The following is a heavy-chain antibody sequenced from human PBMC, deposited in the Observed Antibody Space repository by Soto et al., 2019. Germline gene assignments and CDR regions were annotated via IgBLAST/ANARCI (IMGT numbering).Heavy chain of an antibody. J-gene: IGHJ4*02. CDR3: AGRCDSTTCLGHFDY. Sequence: SVKVSCKASGGTFNNYVVNCVLQSPLQGLEWMGGILPIFATANYAQKFQGRVTITADKSTSTAYMELTSLRSEDTAVYYCAGRCDSTTCLGHFDYWGQGTLVTVSS. V-gene: IGHV1-69*06. D-gene: IGHD2-2*01. CDR1: GGTFNNYV. CDR2: ILPIFATA.